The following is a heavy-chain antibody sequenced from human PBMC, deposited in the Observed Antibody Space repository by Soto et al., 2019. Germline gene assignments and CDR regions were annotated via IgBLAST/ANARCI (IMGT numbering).Heavy chain of an antibody. CDR2: ISAYNGNT. D-gene: IGHD3-10*01. Sequence: QVQLVQSGAEVKKPGASVKVSCKASGYTFTSYGISWVRQAPGQGLEWMGWISAYNGNTNYAQKLHGRVTMTTDTSTSTVYMELMRLSPHDMYVYYWARHQSYDVLLWCLKLLSNRIPYYYCGMDVWGPGTTVTVS. CDR3: ARHQSYDVLLWCLKLLSNRIPYYYCGMDV. CDR1: GYTFTSYG. J-gene: IGHJ6*01. V-gene: IGHV1-18*03.